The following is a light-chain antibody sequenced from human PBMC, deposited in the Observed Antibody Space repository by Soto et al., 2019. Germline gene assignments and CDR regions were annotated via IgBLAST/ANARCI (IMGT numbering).Light chain of an antibody. CDR3: YSYAGSYAWV. CDR1: SSDVGGYNY. CDR2: DVS. Sequence: QSALTQPRSVSGSPGQSVTISCTGTSSDVGGYNYVSWYQQHPGKAPKLIIYDVSKRPSGVPDRFSGSKSGNTASPTISGLQAEDEADYYCYSYAGSYAWVFGGGTKLTVL. V-gene: IGLV2-11*01. J-gene: IGLJ3*02.